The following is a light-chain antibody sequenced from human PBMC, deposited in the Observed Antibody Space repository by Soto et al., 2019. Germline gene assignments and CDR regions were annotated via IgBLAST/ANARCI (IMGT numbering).Light chain of an antibody. Sequence: DIQMTQSPSSLSASVGDRVAITCRASQSITTHVNWYQQKPGKAPKLLIYKASTLKSGVPSRFSGSGSGTEFTLTISSLQPDDFATYYCQHYNSYSEAFGQGTKVELK. CDR3: QHYNSYSEA. CDR1: QSITTH. CDR2: KAS. J-gene: IGKJ1*01. V-gene: IGKV1-5*03.